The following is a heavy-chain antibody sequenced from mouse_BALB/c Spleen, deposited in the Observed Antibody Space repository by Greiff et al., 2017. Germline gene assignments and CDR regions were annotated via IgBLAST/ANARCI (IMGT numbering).Heavy chain of an antibody. CDR2: IWSGGST. CDR3: ARNTYGNYVDYYAMDY. J-gene: IGHJ4*01. V-gene: IGHV2-2*02. CDR1: GFSLTSYG. D-gene: IGHD2-1*01. Sequence: QVQLKESGPGLVQPSQSLSITCTVSGFSLTSYGVHWVRQSPGKGLEWLGVIWSGGSTDYNAAFISRLSISKDNSKSQVFFKMNSLQANDTAIYYCARNTYGNYVDYYAMDYWGQGTSVTVSS.